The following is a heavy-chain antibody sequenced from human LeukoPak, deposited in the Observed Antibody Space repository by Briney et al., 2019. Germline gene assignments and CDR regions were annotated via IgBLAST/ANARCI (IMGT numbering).Heavy chain of an antibody. CDR2: ISGSGGST. CDR3: AKFNGFGEAYYYYYGMDV. CDR1: GFTFSSYA. D-gene: IGHD3-10*01. J-gene: IGHJ6*02. Sequence: PGGSLRLSCAASGFTFSSYAVSWVRQAPGKGLEWVSAISGSGGSTYYADSVKGRFTISRDNSKNTPYLQMNSLRAEDTAVYYCAKFNGFGEAYYYYYGMDVWGQGTTVTVSS. V-gene: IGHV3-23*01.